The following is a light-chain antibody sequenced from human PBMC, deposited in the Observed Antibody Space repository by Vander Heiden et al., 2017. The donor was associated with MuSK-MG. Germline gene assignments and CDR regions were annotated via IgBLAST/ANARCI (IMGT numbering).Light chain of an antibody. CDR2: LGS. CDR1: QSLLHSNGYNC. Sequence: DIVMTQSPLSLPVTPGEPASISCRSSQSLLHSNGYNCLDWYLQKPGQSPQLLVYLGSTRASGVPDRFSGSGSGTDFTLKISTVEAEDVGIYYCMQGLQTPWTFGQGTKVEIK. V-gene: IGKV2-28*01. J-gene: IGKJ1*01. CDR3: MQGLQTPWT.